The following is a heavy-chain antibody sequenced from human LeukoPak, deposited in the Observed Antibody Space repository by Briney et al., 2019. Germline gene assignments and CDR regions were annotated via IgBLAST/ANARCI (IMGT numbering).Heavy chain of an antibody. CDR1: GDSVSSNGAA. V-gene: IGHV6-1*01. D-gene: IGHD2-2*01. CDR2: TYYRSRWYN. J-gene: IGHJ5*02. CDR3: ARQIVVVPTAMMKGWFDP. Sequence: TSQTLSLTCAISGDSVSSNGAAWNWIRQSPSRGLEWLGRTYYRSRWYNDYAESVKRRITINPDTSKHQFSLQLNSVTPEDTAVYYCARQIVVVPTAMMKGWFDPWGQGTLVTVSS.